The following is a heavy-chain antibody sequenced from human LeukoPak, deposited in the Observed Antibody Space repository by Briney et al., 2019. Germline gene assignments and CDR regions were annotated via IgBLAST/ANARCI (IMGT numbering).Heavy chain of an antibody. CDR3: ARKGGYSSGYYY. Sequence: PGGSLRLSCAASGFTFSDYWLTWVRQAPGKGLEWVANIKQDGSEKDYVDSVKGRSTISRDNAKNSLYLQMDSLRVEDTAVYYCARKGGYSSGYYYWGQETLVTVSS. D-gene: IGHD3-22*01. CDR1: GFTFSDYW. V-gene: IGHV3-7*01. CDR2: IKQDGSEK. J-gene: IGHJ4*02.